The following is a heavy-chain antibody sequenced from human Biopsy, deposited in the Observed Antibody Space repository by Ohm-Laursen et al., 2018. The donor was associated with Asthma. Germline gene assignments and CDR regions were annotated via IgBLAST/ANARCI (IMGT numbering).Heavy chain of an antibody. Sequence: TLSLTCTVSGGSITSSSYYWGWIRQPPGKGMEWIGSMYHSGSPYYHPSLKSRATISVDTSKNQLSLKMSSVTAADTAVYFCVRHQYSSSWSTFDYWGQGALVIVSS. CDR1: GGSITSSSYY. CDR3: VRHQYSSSWSTFDY. V-gene: IGHV4-39*01. CDR2: MYHSGSP. D-gene: IGHD3-22*01. J-gene: IGHJ4*02.